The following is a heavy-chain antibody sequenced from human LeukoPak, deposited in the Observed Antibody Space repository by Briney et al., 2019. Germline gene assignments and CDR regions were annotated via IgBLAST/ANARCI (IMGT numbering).Heavy chain of an antibody. CDR3: ARDTSSGSYN. D-gene: IGHD1-26*01. CDR1: GGAFSSYA. V-gene: IGHV1-69*06. Sequence: SVKLSCKASGGAFSSYAISWVRQAPGQGLEWMGGIIPIFGTANYAQKFQGRVTITADKSTSTAYMELSSLRSEDTAVYYCARDTSSGSYNWGQGTLVTVSS. J-gene: IGHJ4*02. CDR2: IIPIFGTA.